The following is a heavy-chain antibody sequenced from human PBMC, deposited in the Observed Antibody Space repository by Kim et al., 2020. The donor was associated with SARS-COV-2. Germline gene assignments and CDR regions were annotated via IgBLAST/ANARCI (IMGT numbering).Heavy chain of an antibody. CDR2: IYYSRST. Sequence: KGLEWIGSIYYSRSTYSTPSLKSRVTISVDTSKNQFSLKLSSVTAADTAVYYCARHSRIVVVPAAILAWGQGTLVTVSS. J-gene: IGHJ4*02. D-gene: IGHD2-2*01. V-gene: IGHV4-39*01. CDR3: ARHSRIVVVPAAILA.